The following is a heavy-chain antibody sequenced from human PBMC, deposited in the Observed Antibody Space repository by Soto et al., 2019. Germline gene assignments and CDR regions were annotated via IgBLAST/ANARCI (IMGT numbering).Heavy chain of an antibody. V-gene: IGHV1-18*01. CDR3: ARDGYFDY. CDR1: GYTFSNYG. Sequence: KASGYTFSNYGIGWVRQAPGQGLEWMGWIGAHNGKIYYAQEVQGRVTMTTDTSTSTAYMELRSLTSDDTAVYYCARDGYFDYWGQGALVTVSS. J-gene: IGHJ4*02. CDR2: IGAHNGKI.